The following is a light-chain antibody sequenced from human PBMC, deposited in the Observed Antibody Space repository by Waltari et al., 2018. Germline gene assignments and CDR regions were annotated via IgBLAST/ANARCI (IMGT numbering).Light chain of an antibody. CDR3: CSYTGRNTAV. CDR2: EVN. CDR1: TSDIGSYKY. J-gene: IGLJ2*01. Sequence: QSALTQPASVSGSPGQSITISCTGTTSDIGSYKYVSWYQQQPGKAPILIIYEVNNRPSGVSNRFSGSKSGNTASLSISGLQAEDEAHYYCCSYTGRNTAVFGGGTKLTVL. V-gene: IGLV2-14*03.